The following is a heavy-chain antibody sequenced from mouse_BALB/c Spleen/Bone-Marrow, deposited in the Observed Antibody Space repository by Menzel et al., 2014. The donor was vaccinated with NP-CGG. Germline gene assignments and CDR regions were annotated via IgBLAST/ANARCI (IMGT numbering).Heavy chain of an antibody. J-gene: IGHJ2*01. Sequence: VKVVESGAELAKPGASVKMSCKASGYTSTSYWMHWVKQRPGQGLEWIGYINPNTGYPEYNQKFKDKATLTADKSSSTAYMQLSSLTSEDSAVYYCARRFTTVVTTGDYWGQGTTLTVSS. CDR2: INPNTGYP. CDR1: GYTSTSYW. D-gene: IGHD1-1*02. CDR3: ARRFTTVVTTGDY. V-gene: IGHV1-7*01.